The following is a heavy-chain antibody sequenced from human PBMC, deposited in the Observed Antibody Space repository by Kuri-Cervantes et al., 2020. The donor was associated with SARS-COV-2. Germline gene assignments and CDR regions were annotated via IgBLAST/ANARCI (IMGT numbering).Heavy chain of an antibody. CDR3: ARGRTFYYDRDAFDI. V-gene: IGHV4-39*01. CDR2: IYYSGST. J-gene: IGHJ3*02. D-gene: IGHD3-22*01. CDR1: GGSISSSSYY. Sequence: ESLKISCTVSGGSISSSSYYWGWIRQPPGKGLEWIGSIYYSGSTYYNPSLKSRVTISVDTSKNQFSLKLSSVTAADTAVYYCARGRTFYYDRDAFDIWGQGTMVTVSS.